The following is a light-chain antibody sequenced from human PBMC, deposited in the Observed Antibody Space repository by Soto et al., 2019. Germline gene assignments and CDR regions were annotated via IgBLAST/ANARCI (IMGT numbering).Light chain of an antibody. Sequence: QSVMTQPPSVSAAPGQKVTISCTGTSSDVGGYNYVSWYQHHPGKAPKLMIFEVSNRPSGVSNRFSGSKSGNTASLTISGLQAEDEADYYCSSYTSSSTLVVFGGGTKLTVL. J-gene: IGLJ2*01. CDR3: SSYTSSSTLVV. CDR2: EVS. V-gene: IGLV2-14*01. CDR1: SSDVGGYNY.